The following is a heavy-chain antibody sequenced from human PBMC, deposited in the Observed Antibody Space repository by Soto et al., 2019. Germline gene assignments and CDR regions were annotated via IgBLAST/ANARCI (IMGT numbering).Heavy chain of an antibody. CDR3: ASGYCNYDVCYLFAY. Sequence: QVQLQESGPGLVKPSQTLSLTCTVSGGSISSADYYWTWIRQRPGKGLEWIGYMYYSGITSYNPSRRSRGAMSVDTSKNHFSLKLSSVTAADTAVYYCASGYCNYDVCYLFAYGGQGTLVTVSS. D-gene: IGHD2-8*01. CDR2: MYYSGIT. CDR1: GGSISSADYY. J-gene: IGHJ4*02. V-gene: IGHV4-31*03.